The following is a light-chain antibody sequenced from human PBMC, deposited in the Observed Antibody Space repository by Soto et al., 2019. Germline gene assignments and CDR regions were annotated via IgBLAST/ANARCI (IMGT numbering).Light chain of an antibody. CDR3: SSYTATSTVI. J-gene: IGLJ2*01. CDR1: TSDVGGYDY. CDR2: EVN. Sequence: QSALTQPASVSGYPGQSITISCTGSTSDVGGYDYVSWYQQHPGKAPKLMLYEVNNRPSGVSNRFSGSKSGNTASLTISGLQAEDEADYYCSSYTATSTVIFGAGTKVTVL. V-gene: IGLV2-14*01.